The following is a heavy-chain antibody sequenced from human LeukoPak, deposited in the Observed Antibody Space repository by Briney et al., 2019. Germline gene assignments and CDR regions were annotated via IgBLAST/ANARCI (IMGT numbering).Heavy chain of an antibody. CDR1: GFTFSSYW. V-gene: IGHV3-7*01. CDR2: IKQDGSEK. J-gene: IGHJ4*02. Sequence: PGGSLRLPCAASGFTFSSYWMSWVRQAPGKGLEWVANIKQDGSEKYYVDSVKGRFTISRDNAKNSLYLQMNSLRAEDTAVYYCARASYDILTGYYFDYWGQGTLVTVSS. D-gene: IGHD3-9*01. CDR3: ARASYDILTGYYFDY.